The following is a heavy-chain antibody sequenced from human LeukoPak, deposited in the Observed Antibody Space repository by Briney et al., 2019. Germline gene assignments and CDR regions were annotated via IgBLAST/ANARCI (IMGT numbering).Heavy chain of an antibody. J-gene: IGHJ6*03. CDR1: GGSISSSSYY. D-gene: IGHD1-26*01. CDR3: ARVGSSFYYYYYYMDV. Sequence: SETLSLTCTVSGGSISSSSYYWGWLRQPPGKRLEWIGSIYYSGSTYYNPSLKSRVTISVDTSKNQFSLKLSSVTAADTAVYYCARVGSSFYYYYYYMDVWGKGTTVTVSS. CDR2: IYYSGST. V-gene: IGHV4-39*07.